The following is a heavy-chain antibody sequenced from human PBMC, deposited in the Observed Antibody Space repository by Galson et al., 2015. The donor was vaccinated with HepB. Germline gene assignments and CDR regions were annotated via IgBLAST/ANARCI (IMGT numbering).Heavy chain of an antibody. Sequence: SLRLSCAASGFTFSSYGMHWVRQAPGKGLEWVAVISYDGSNKYYADSVKGRLTISRDNSKNTLYLQMNSLRAEDTAVYYCAKDRYYGSGSYQFDYWGQGTLVTVSS. CDR2: ISYDGSNK. V-gene: IGHV3-30*18. D-gene: IGHD3-10*01. J-gene: IGHJ4*02. CDR1: GFTFSSYG. CDR3: AKDRYYGSGSYQFDY.